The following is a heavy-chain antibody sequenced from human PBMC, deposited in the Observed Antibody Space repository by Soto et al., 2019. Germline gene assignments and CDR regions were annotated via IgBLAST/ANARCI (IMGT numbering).Heavy chain of an antibody. CDR1: GFKFSNYA. V-gene: IGHV3-23*01. CDR3: AKDRRAGGNSAFYFDF. Sequence: VQMLASGGGLGQPGGSLRLSCAASGFKFSNYAKSWVRQAPGKGLEWVSLISATGGGTYYADSVKGRFTISRDNSHNTLYLQVHSLTAEDTAVYYCAKDRRAGGNSAFYFDFWGQGAQVTVSS. CDR2: ISATGGGT. D-gene: IGHD3-16*01. J-gene: IGHJ4*02.